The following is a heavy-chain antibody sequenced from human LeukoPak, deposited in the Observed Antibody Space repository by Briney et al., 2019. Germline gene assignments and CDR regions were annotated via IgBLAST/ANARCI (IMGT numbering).Heavy chain of an antibody. J-gene: IGHJ4*02. CDR3: AREAYYYDSSGYQYYFDY. V-gene: IGHV1-2*02. CDR1: GYTFTSYY. CDR2: INPNSGGT. Sequence: GASVKVSCKASGYTFTSYYMHWVRQAPGQGLEWMGWINPNSGGTNYAQKFQGRVTMTRDTSISTAYMELSRLRSDDTAVYYCAREAYYYDSSGYQYYFDYWGQGTLVTVSS. D-gene: IGHD3-22*01.